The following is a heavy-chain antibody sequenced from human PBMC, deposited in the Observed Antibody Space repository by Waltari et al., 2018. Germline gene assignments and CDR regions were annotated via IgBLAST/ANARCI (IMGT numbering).Heavy chain of an antibody. Sequence: QVQLVQSGAEVQKPGASVKVSCKASGYTFTGYYMHWVRQAPGQGLEWMGWINTNSVDTNSVQKFQGRVTVTRDTSISTAYMELSRLTSDDTAVYYCARGGSSSCDYWGQGTLVTVSP. CDR2: INTNSVDT. J-gene: IGHJ4*02. CDR1: GYTFTGYY. V-gene: IGHV1-2*02. CDR3: ARGGSSSCDY. D-gene: IGHD1-26*01.